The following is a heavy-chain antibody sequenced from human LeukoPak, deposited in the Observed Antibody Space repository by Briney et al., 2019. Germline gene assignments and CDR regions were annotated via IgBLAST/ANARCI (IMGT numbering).Heavy chain of an antibody. Sequence: SQTLSLTCTVSGGSISSGGYYWSWLRQHPGTGLEWIGYIYYSGSTYYNPSLKSRVTISVDTSNNQFALKLSSVTAADTAVYYGARSRGGAWVSPYYFDYGGQGTGVTVSS. D-gene: IGHD3-16*01. CDR1: GGSISSGGYY. J-gene: IGHJ4*02. CDR2: IYYSGST. V-gene: IGHV4-31*03. CDR3: ARSRGGAWVSPYYFDY.